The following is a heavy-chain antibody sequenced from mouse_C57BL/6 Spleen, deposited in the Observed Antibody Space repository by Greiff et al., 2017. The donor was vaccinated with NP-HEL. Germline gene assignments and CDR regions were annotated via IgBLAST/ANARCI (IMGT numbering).Heavy chain of an antibody. CDR2: INYDGSST. D-gene: IGHD2-3*01. J-gene: IGHJ2*01. CDR1: GFTFSDYY. V-gene: IGHV5-16*01. Sequence: EVKLMESEGGLVQPGSSMKLSCTASGFTFSDYYMAWVRQVPEKGLEWVANINYDGSSTYYLDSLKSRFIISRDNAKNILYLQMSSLKSEDTATYYCARVNDPYLYYFDYWGQGTTLTVSS. CDR3: ARVNDPYLYYFDY.